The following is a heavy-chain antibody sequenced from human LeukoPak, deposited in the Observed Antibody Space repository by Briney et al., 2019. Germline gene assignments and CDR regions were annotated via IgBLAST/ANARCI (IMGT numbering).Heavy chain of an antibody. D-gene: IGHD6-6*01. CDR3: ARGAYSTSSRFDYYFMDV. Sequence: ASVKVSFTASGYRFTSYFLHWVRQAPGQGLEWLGIINPSGGSTSYAQKFQGRVTMTRDMSTSTIYMELSSLRSEDTAVYSCARGAYSTSSRFDYYFMDVWGKGTTVTVSS. CDR1: GYRFTSYF. CDR2: INPSGGST. J-gene: IGHJ6*03. V-gene: IGHV1-46*01.